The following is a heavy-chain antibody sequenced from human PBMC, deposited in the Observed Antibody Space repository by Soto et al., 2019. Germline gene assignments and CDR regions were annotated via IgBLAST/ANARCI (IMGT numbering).Heavy chain of an antibody. CDR2: IIPIFGTA. CDR1: GGTFSSYA. CDR3: ARDHRTVYWYFDL. D-gene: IGHD4-17*01. Sequence: QVQLVQSGAEVKKPGSSVKVSCKASGGTFSSYAISWVRQAPGQGLEWMGGIIPIFGTANYAQKFPGRVTITADDSASTAYMELSSLSSEDTAVYYCARDHRTVYWYFDLWGRGTLVTVSS. J-gene: IGHJ2*01. V-gene: IGHV1-69*12.